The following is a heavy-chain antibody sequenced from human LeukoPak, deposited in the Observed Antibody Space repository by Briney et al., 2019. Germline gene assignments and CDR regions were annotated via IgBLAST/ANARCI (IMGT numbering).Heavy chain of an antibody. V-gene: IGHV3-21*01. CDR2: ISSSSSYI. D-gene: IGHD6-13*01. CDR1: GFTFSSYS. J-gene: IGHJ4*02. Sequence: KPGGSLRLSCAASGFTFSSYSMNWVRQAPGNGLEWVSSISSSSSYIYYADSVKGRFTISRDNAKNSLYLQMNSLRAEDTAVYYCARDWVSIAAAPDPFDYWGQGTLVTVSS. CDR3: ARDWVSIAAAPDPFDY.